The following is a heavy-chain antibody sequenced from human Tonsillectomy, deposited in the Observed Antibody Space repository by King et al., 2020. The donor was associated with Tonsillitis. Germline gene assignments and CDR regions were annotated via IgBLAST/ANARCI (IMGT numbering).Heavy chain of an antibody. V-gene: IGHV3-30*18. CDR3: AKGPSPDYGAHFEY. CDR2: ISYDGSSK. Sequence: VQLVESGGGMVQPGRSLRLSCAASGFTFSSYGMHWVRQAPGKGLEWVAVISYDGSSKFYADSMKGRFSISRDNSKNTLYLQMNSLRAEDTAVYYCAKGPSPDYGAHFEYWGQGTLVTVSS. CDR1: GFTFSSYG. D-gene: IGHD4-17*01. J-gene: IGHJ4*02.